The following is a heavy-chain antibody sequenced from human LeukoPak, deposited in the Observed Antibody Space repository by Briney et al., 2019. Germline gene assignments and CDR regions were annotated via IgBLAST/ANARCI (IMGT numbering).Heavy chain of an antibody. D-gene: IGHD1-26*01. J-gene: IGHJ5*02. V-gene: IGHV3-73*01. Sequence: GGSLRLSCAASGFTFSGSAIHWVRQSSGKGLEWVGQIDKKDKGYATATAYAASVKGRFTISRDDSINTAYLQMKSLKTEDTALYYCTRDSGTYNWFDPWGQGTLVSVSS. CDR1: GFTFSGSA. CDR2: IDKKDKGYATAT. CDR3: TRDSGTYNWFDP.